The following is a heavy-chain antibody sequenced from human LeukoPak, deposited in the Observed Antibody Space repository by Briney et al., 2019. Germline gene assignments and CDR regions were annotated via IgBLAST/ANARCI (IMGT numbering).Heavy chain of an antibody. J-gene: IGHJ5*02. Sequence: SVKVSCKASGGTFSSYAISWVRQAPGQGLEWMGGIIPIFGTANYAQKFQGRVTITTDESTSTAYMELSSLRSEDTAVYYCARVNTARARGWFDPWGQGTLVTVSS. CDR1: GGTFSSYA. V-gene: IGHV1-69*05. CDR3: ARVNTARARGWFDP. D-gene: IGHD3-16*01. CDR2: IIPIFGTA.